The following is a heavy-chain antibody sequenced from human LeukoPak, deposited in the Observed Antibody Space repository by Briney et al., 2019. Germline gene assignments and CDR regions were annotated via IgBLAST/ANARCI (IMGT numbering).Heavy chain of an antibody. D-gene: IGHD5-18*01. J-gene: IGHJ5*02. Sequence: GGSLRLPCAAFGFTFSNYAMSWVRQAPGKGLEWVSTIIGYGDSTDYADSVKGRFTISRDNSKNTLYLQMNKLRAEDTAVYYCAKARGYSYGYSSDHWGQGTLVIVSS. V-gene: IGHV3-23*01. CDR2: IIGYGDST. CDR1: GFTFSNYA. CDR3: AKARGYSYGYSSDH.